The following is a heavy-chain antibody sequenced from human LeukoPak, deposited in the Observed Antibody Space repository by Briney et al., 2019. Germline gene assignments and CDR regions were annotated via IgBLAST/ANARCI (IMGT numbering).Heavy chain of an antibody. J-gene: IGHJ2*01. Sequence: SQTLSLTCTVSGGSISSGGYYWSWIRQHPGKGLEWIGYIYYSGSTYYNPSLTTRVTISVDTSKKQFSLSLTSVTAADTAVYYCARDRYDSTGYWYFDLWGRGTLVTVSS. V-gene: IGHV4-31*03. CDR3: ARDRYDSTGYWYFDL. CDR1: GGSISSGGYY. D-gene: IGHD3-22*01. CDR2: IYYSGST.